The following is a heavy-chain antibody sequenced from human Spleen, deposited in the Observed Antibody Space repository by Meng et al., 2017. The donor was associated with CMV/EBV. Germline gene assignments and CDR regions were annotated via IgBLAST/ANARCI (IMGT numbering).Heavy chain of an antibody. CDR1: GFTFSSYE. V-gene: IGHV3-48*03. J-gene: IGHJ6*02. D-gene: IGHD3-22*01. CDR2: ISSSGSTI. Sequence: GESLKISCAASGFTFSSYEMNWVRQAPGKGLEWVSYISSSGSTIYYADSVKGRFTISRDNAKNSLFLQMNSLRAEDTAVYYCASPLGVTMILPGGMDVWGQGTTVTVSS. CDR3: ASPLGVTMILPGGMDV.